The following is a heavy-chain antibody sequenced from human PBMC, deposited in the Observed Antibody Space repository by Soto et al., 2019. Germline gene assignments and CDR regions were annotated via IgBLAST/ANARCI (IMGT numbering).Heavy chain of an antibody. D-gene: IGHD2-8*01. CDR2: INHSGST. J-gene: IGHJ5*02. V-gene: IGHV4-34*01. CDR3: ARNGDCTRPGCIVGWFEP. CDR1: GGSFSGYS. Sequence: SETLSLTCAVYGGSFSGYSWTWIRQPPGTGLEWIGEINHSGSTNYNPSLKSRVTISVDTSKNQFSLRLTSVTAADTAMYYCARNGDCTRPGCIVGWFEPWGPGTLVTVSS.